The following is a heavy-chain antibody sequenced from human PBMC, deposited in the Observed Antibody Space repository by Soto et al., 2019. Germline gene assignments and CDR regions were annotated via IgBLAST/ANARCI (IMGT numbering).Heavy chain of an antibody. Sequence: GGSLRLSCAASGFTFSSCSMNWVRQAPGKGLEWVSSISSSSSYIYYADSVKGRFTISRDTAKNSLYLQMNSLRAEDTAVYYCARDKVEGYNLFDPWGQGTVGTVSS. J-gene: IGHJ5*02. CDR3: ARDKVEGYNLFDP. CDR1: GFTFSSCS. D-gene: IGHD2-2*01. V-gene: IGHV3-21*01. CDR2: ISSSSSYI.